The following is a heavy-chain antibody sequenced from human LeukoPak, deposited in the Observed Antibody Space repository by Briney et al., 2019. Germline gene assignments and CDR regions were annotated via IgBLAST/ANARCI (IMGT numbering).Heavy chain of an antibody. CDR1: VYTFTTFY. J-gene: IGHJ3*02. D-gene: IGHD3-10*01. V-gene: IGHV1-2*02. Sequence: ASVKVSCKASVYTFTTFYIHWVRQAPGQGLEWMGWINPNSIDTNDAQKFQGRVTMTRDTSISTAYMELSRLRSDDTAVYYCARDLDYYGSGSFFNIWGQGTMVTVSS. CDR3: ARDLDYYGSGSFFNI. CDR2: INPNSIDT.